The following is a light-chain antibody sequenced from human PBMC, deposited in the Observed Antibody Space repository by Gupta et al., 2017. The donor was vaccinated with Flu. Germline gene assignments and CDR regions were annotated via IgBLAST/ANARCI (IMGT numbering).Light chain of an antibody. CDR2: EVS. CDR1: SSDVGGYNY. J-gene: IGLJ3*02. CDR3: SSYKRSILWV. Sequence: QSALTQPASVSGSPGQSITISCTGTSSDVGGYNYVSWYQQHPGKAPKLMSYEVSNRPSGVSKRFSGSKSGNTASLTISGLQAEDEADYYCSSYKRSILWVFGGGTKLTV. V-gene: IGLV2-14*01.